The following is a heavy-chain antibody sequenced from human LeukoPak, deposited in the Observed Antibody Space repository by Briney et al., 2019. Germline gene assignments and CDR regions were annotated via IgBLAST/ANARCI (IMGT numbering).Heavy chain of an antibody. CDR3: ARHGDIVVVPAAIGWFDP. CDR1: GGSISSYY. V-gene: IGHV4-59*01. Sequence: SETLSLTCTVSGGSISSYYWSWIRQPPGKGLEWIGYIYYSGSTNYNPSLKSRVTISVDTSKNQFSLKLSSVTAADTAVYYCARHGDIVVVPAAIGWFDPWGQGTLDTVSS. J-gene: IGHJ5*02. D-gene: IGHD2-2*02. CDR2: IYYSGST.